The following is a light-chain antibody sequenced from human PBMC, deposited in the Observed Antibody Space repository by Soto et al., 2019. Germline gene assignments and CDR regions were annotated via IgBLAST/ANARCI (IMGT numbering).Light chain of an antibody. CDR3: KQRHNAPLT. CDR1: QNINSY. CDR2: GAT. J-gene: IGKJ4*01. Sequence: DIRMTQSPSSLSASVGDRVTLTCRASQNINSYLNWYQHKPGRAPKVLVYGATNLPSGVPSRFSGSVSVTEVTFPISRLQPEDFATYYCKQRHNAPLTFGGWTRVE. V-gene: IGKV1-39*01.